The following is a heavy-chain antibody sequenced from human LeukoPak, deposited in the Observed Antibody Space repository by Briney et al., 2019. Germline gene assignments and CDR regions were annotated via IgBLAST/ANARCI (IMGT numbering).Heavy chain of an antibody. D-gene: IGHD4-17*01. CDR3: AKISSVTANFDC. CDR1: GFTFSTYP. V-gene: IGHV3-23*01. Sequence: PGRSLRLSCAGSGFTFSTYPMGWVRQAPGKGLEWVSSIDASGAYTYYADSVKGRFTISRDNSKNTLYLQMNTLRAEDTAVYSCAKISSVTANFDCWGQGTLVTISS. J-gene: IGHJ4*02. CDR2: IDASGAYT.